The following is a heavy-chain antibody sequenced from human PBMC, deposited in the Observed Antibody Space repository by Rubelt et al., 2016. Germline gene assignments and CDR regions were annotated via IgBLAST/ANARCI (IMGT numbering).Heavy chain of an antibody. CDR2: IYPSGST. J-gene: IGHJ6*02. Sequence: QVQLQESGPGLVKPSETLSLTCSVSGDSISNYYWSWIRQPAGKGLEWIGRIYPSGSTNYNPSLKSRVTMSLDTSKNHFSLKLTSVTAADTAVYYCAKSRYCTTISCFYYYGMDVWGQGTTVTVSS. V-gene: IGHV4-4*07. CDR3: AKSRYCTTISCFYYYGMDV. D-gene: IGHD2-8*01. CDR1: GDSISNYY.